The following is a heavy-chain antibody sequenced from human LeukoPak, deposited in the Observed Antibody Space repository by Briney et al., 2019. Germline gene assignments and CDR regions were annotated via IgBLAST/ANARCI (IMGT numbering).Heavy chain of an antibody. CDR2: SSAYNGNT. V-gene: IGHV1-18*01. Sequence: GASVKVSFKASGYTFTTYSINWVRQAPGPGLERMGWSSAYNGNTKYAQKLHGRVTMTTNTSTSTDYMELRRLRSDDTAVYYCARGLGGSGSYFLTFDYWGQGTLVTVSS. J-gene: IGHJ4*02. D-gene: IGHD1-26*01. CDR3: ARGLGGSGSYFLTFDY. CDR1: GYTFTTYS.